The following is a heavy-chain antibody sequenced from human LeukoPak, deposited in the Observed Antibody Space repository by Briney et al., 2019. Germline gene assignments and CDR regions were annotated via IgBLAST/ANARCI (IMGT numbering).Heavy chain of an antibody. CDR3: ARDRAYYDILTVFDY. J-gene: IGHJ4*02. D-gene: IGHD3-9*01. Sequence: GGSLRLSCAASGFTFSYYWMTWVRQAPGKGLEWVANIKQDGSENYYVDSVKGRFTISRDNDENSLYLQMNSLRAEDTAVYYCARDRAYYDILTVFDYWGQGTLVTVSS. CDR1: GFTFSYYW. CDR2: IKQDGSEN. V-gene: IGHV3-7*01.